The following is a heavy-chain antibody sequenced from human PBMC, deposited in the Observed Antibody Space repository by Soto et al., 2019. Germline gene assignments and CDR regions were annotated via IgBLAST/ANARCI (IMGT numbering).Heavy chain of an antibody. Sequence: GGSLRLSCAASGFIVSSYGMHWVRQAPGKGLEWVAVIWYDGSNKYNADSVKGRFTISRDNSKNTLYLQMNSLRAEDTAVYYCAKAKDGVRAYYDFWSGYSFFRIDVWGQGTTVTFSS. J-gene: IGHJ6*02. CDR2: IWYDGSNK. V-gene: IGHV3-30*02. D-gene: IGHD3-3*01. CDR3: AKAKDGVRAYYDFWSGYSFFRIDV. CDR1: GFIVSSYG.